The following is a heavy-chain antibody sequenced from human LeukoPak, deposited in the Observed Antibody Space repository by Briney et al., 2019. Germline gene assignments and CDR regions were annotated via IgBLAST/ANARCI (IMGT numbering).Heavy chain of an antibody. CDR1: GGSISSYY. V-gene: IGHV4-4*07. Sequence: SETLSLTCTVSGGSISSYYWSWIRQPAGKGLEWIGRIYTSGSTNYNPSLKSRVTMSVDTSRNQFSLKLSSVTAADTAVYYCARAREQWPKTYYFDYWGQGTLLTVSS. CDR3: ARAREQWPKTYYFDY. J-gene: IGHJ4*02. D-gene: IGHD6-19*01. CDR2: IYTSGST.